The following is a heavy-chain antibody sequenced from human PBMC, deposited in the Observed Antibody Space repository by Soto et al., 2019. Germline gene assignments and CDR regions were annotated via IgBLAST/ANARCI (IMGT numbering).Heavy chain of an antibody. D-gene: IGHD3-10*01. CDR2: ISGSGGST. Sequence: PGGSLRLSCAASGFTFTTYAMSWVRQAPGKGLEWVSAISGSGGSTYYADTVKGRFTISRDNSKNTLYLQMNSLRAEDTAVYYCAKEGDYYGSGSYFYYYYGMDVWGQGTTVTVSS. J-gene: IGHJ6*02. CDR3: AKEGDYYGSGSYFYYYYGMDV. V-gene: IGHV3-23*01. CDR1: GFTFTTYA.